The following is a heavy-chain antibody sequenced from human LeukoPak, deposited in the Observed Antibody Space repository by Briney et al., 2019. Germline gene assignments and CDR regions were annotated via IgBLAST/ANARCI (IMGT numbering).Heavy chain of an antibody. Sequence: NPSETLSLTCTVSGGSVSSGTYYWSWIRQPPGKGLEWIGYIYYSGSTNYNPSLKSRVTVSVDTSKNQFSLKLSSVTAADTAVYYCARDGYGMDVWGQGTTVTVSS. CDR2: IYYSGST. CDR1: GGSVSSGTYY. V-gene: IGHV4-61*01. J-gene: IGHJ6*02. CDR3: ARDGYGMDV.